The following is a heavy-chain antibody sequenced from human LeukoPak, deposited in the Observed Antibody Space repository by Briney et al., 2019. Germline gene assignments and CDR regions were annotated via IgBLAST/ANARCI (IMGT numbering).Heavy chain of an antibody. Sequence: GGSLRLSCATTGFAFKTYSMSWVRQALGRGLECVASISNSANYMYYLDSVKGRFTISRDNAKNSLYLQMNSLRAEDTAVYYCVRESRSGSYSGYWGQGTLVTVSS. CDR3: VRESRSGSYSGY. D-gene: IGHD1-26*01. J-gene: IGHJ4*02. CDR1: GFAFKTYS. CDR2: ISNSANYM. V-gene: IGHV3-21*01.